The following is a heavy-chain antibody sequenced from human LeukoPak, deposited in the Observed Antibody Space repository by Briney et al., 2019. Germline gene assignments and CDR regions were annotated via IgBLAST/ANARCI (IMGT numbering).Heavy chain of an antibody. CDR3: AREPLLYTYYFDY. V-gene: IGHV4-38-2*02. CDR1: GYSISSGFY. D-gene: IGHD2-2*02. CDR2: IYHSGST. J-gene: IGHJ4*02. Sequence: SETLSLTCSVSGYSISSGFYWGWIRQPPGKGLEWICTIYHSGSTYYNPSLKSRVTISVDTSKNQFSLKLSSVTAADTAVYYCAREPLLYTYYFDYWGQGTLVTVSS.